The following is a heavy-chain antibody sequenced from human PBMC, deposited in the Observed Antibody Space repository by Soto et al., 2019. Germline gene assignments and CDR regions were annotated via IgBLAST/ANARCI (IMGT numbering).Heavy chain of an antibody. Sequence: VKVSCKASGYTFSNYDINWVRQATGQGLEWMGWLNPNTDKTGSAQKFQGRVTMTRNTSISTAYLELSGLRSDDTAVYYCARGIKGLPPSAFDIWGQGTRVTVSS. J-gene: IGHJ3*02. D-gene: IGHD5-12*01. CDR1: GYTFSNYD. V-gene: IGHV1-8*01. CDR2: LNPNTDKT. CDR3: ARGIKGLPPSAFDI.